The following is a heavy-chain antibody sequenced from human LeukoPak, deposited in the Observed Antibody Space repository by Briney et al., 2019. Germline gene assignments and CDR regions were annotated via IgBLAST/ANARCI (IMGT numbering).Heavy chain of an antibody. Sequence: ASVKVSCKVSGYTLTELSMHWVRQAPGKGLEWMGGFDPEDGETIYARKFQGRVTMTEDTSTDTAYMELSSLRSEDAAVYYCATGIAVAGGFDYWGQGTLVTVSS. V-gene: IGHV1-24*01. D-gene: IGHD6-19*01. CDR1: GYTLTELS. CDR2: FDPEDGET. CDR3: ATGIAVAGGFDY. J-gene: IGHJ4*02.